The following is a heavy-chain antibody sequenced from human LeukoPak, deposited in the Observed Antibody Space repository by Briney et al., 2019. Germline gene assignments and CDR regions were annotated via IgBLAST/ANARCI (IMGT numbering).Heavy chain of an antibody. CDR1: GFTFSSYG. Sequence: GGSLRLSCAASGFTFSSYGMHWVRQAPGKGLEWVSAISGSGGSTYYADSVKGRFTISRDNSKNTLYLQMNSLRAGDTAVYYCAKDLGGGSSGYYSDYFDYWGQGTLVTVSS. J-gene: IGHJ4*02. CDR3: AKDLGGGSSGYYSDYFDY. V-gene: IGHV3-23*01. CDR2: ISGSGGST. D-gene: IGHD3-22*01.